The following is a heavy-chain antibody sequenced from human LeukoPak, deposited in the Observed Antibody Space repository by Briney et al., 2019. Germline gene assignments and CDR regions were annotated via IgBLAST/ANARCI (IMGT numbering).Heavy chain of an antibody. J-gene: IGHJ4*02. CDR1: GASISSSNYY. D-gene: IGHD6-13*01. CDR3: ARADIAAAGRVFDY. V-gene: IGHV4-39*01. Sequence: SETLSLTCAVSGASISSSNYYWGWIRQPPGKGLEWIGTIYYSGSTFYNPSLKSRVTISVDTSKNQFSLKLSSVTAADTAVYYCARADIAAAGRVFDYWGQGTLVTVSS. CDR2: IYYSGST.